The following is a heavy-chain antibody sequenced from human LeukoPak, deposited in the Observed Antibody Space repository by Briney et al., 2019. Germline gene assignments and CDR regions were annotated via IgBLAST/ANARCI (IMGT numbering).Heavy chain of an antibody. D-gene: IGHD2-2*01. J-gene: IGHJ5*02. V-gene: IGHV1-46*01. CDR1: GYTFTSYY. CDR2: INPSGGST. Sequence: ASVKVSCKASGYTFTSYYMHWVRQAPGQGLEWMGIINPSGGSTSYAQKFQGRVTMTRDTSTSTVYMELSSLRSEDTAVYYCARAPRHIVLVPAEGPWGQGTLVTVSS. CDR3: ARAPRHIVLVPAEGP.